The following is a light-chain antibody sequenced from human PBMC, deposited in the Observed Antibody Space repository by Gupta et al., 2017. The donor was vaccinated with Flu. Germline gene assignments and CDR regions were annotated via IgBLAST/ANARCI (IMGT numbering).Light chain of an antibody. V-gene: IGKV1-27*01. J-gene: IGKJ4*01. CDR3: QKYDYVPLT. CDR2: AAS. CDR1: QGINNY. Sequence: DIQMTQSPSSLSASVGDRVTITCRASQGINNYLAWYQQRPGKAPKLLMYAASTLQSGVPSRFSGSGSGTDFTLSISSLQPEDAATYYCQKYDYVPLTFGGGTKVESK.